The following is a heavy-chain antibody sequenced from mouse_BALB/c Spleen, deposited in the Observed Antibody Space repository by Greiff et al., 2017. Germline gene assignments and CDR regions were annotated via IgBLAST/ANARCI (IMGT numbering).Heavy chain of an antibody. V-gene: IGHV6-6*02. CDR3: TRSGYPLYYAMDY. Sequence: DVQLVESGGGLVQPGGSMKLSCVASGFTFSNYWMNWVRQSPEKGLEWVAEIRLKSNNYATHYAESVKGRFTISRDDSKSSVYLQMNNLRAEDTGIYYCTRSGYPLYYAMDYWGQGTSVTVSS. CDR2: IRLKSNNYAT. CDR1: GFTFSNYW. J-gene: IGHJ4*01. D-gene: IGHD2-2*01.